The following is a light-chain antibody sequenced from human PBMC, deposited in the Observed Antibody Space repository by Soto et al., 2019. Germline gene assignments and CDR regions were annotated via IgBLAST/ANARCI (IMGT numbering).Light chain of an antibody. CDR3: QVWDSSSDHRV. CDR2: DDS. CDR1: NIGSKN. V-gene: IGLV3-21*02. J-gene: IGLJ2*01. Sequence: SYELTQPTSVSVAPGQTARITCGGNNIGSKNVHWYQQKPGQAPILVVQDDSDRPSGTPERFSGSNFGNTATLTIRRVEAGDEGDDYCQVWDSSSDHRVFGGGTTLTV.